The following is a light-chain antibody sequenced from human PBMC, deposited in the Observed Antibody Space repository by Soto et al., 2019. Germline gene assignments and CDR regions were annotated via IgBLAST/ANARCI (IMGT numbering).Light chain of an antibody. Sequence: EIVLTQSPGTLSLSPGERATLSCRASQSVSSSYLAWYQHKPGQAPRLLIYGASSRATGIPDRFSGSGSGTDFTRSIGRLEPEDFAVYYCQQYGSSPRTFGQGTKLEIK. CDR2: GAS. CDR1: QSVSSSY. V-gene: IGKV3-20*01. CDR3: QQYGSSPRT. J-gene: IGKJ2*02.